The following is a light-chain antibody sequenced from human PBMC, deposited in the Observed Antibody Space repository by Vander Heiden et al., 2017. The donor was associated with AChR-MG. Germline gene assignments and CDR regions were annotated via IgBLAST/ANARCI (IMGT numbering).Light chain of an antibody. Sequence: DIQMTQSPSTLSASVGDRVTITSRASQSISNWLAWYQQKPGKAPNLLIFRASNLERGVPSRFSGSGAGTEFTLTITSLQPEDFATYFCHQYNTYEWTFGQGTKVEVK. J-gene: IGKJ1*01. V-gene: IGKV1-5*03. CDR3: HQYNTYEWT. CDR1: QSISNW. CDR2: RAS.